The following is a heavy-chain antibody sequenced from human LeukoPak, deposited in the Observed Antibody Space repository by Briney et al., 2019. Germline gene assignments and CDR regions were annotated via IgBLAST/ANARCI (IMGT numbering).Heavy chain of an antibody. J-gene: IGHJ3*02. CDR2: IYSGGST. CDR3: AREHGDYVGAFDI. Sequence: GGSLRLSCAASGFTFSSYSMNWVRQAPGKGLEWVSVIYSGGSTYYADSVKGRFTISRDNSKNTLYLQMNSLRAEDTAVYYCAREHGDYVGAFDIWGQGTMVTVSS. CDR1: GFTFSSYS. D-gene: IGHD4-17*01. V-gene: IGHV3-53*01.